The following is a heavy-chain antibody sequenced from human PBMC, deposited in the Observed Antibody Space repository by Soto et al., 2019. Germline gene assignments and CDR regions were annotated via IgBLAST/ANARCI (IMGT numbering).Heavy chain of an antibody. CDR2: TYHSGSA. D-gene: IGHD3-10*01. CDR1: GGSISSGGYS. J-gene: IGHJ5*02. Sequence: QLQLLESGSGLVKPSQTLSLTCTVSGGSISSGGYSWGWIRRPPGRGLEWIGYTYHSGSASYNPSLKSRVSISVDRSKNQFSLNLTSVTSADTAVYYCVRDHNQYGLGRRAGWFDPWGQGTLVTVSS. V-gene: IGHV4-30-2*01. CDR3: VRDHNQYGLGRRAGWFDP.